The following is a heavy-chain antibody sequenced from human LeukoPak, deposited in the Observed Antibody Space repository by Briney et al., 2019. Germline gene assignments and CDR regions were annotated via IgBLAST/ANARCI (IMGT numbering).Heavy chain of an antibody. J-gene: IGHJ4*02. CDR1: GYNFTSYW. V-gene: IGHV5-51*01. D-gene: IGHD5-24*01. CDR3: ARLFALEMTTARDY. CDR2: IYPGDSDT. Sequence: GASLKISCKGSGYNFTSYWIGWVRQMPGKGLVWMGIIYPGDSDTRYSPSFQGQVTISADKSISTAYLQWSSLKASDTAMYYCARLFALEMTTARDYWGQGTLVTVSS.